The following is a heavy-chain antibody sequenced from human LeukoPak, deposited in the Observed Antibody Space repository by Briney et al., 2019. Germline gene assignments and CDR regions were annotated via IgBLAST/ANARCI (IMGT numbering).Heavy chain of an antibody. V-gene: IGHV3-74*01. CDR2: INSDGSST. D-gene: IGHD2-15*01. CDR3: ARSLGYCSGGSCYSEDPFDY. Sequence: GGSLRLSCAASGFTFSSYWMHWVRQAPGKGLVWVSRINSDGSSTSYADSVKGRFTISRDNAKNTLYLQMNSLRAEDTAVYYCARSLGYCSGGSCYSEDPFDYWGQGTLVTASS. CDR1: GFTFSSYW. J-gene: IGHJ4*02.